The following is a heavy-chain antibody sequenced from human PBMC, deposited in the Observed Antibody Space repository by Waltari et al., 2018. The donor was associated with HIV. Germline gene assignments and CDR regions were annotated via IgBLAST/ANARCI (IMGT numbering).Heavy chain of an antibody. D-gene: IGHD3-9*01. V-gene: IGHV3-74*01. Sequence: VQLVESGGGSIKTGGSLRLSCAGSGFSVRNHWMDWVRQGPGKGLGWVARINSDGGTRSYAEAVKGRFVSSRDNSRNTVYLQVNSGKVEDTAVYFCARASHYIEFSTFDGDYYFDLWGRGTRVAVSS. CDR2: INSDGGTR. J-gene: IGHJ4*02. CDR3: ARASHYIEFSTFDGDYYFDL. CDR1: GFSVRNHW.